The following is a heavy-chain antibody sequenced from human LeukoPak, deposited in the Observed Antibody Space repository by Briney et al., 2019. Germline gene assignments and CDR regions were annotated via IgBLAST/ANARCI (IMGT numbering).Heavy chain of an antibody. Sequence: GGSLRLSCAASGFTFSTYAMHWVRQAPGKGLEWVAVISYDGSNKYYADSVKGRFTISRDNAKNSLYLQMNSLRAEDTAVYYCARSGSPDYDFWSGYYRGVSLDYWGQGTLVTVSS. V-gene: IGHV3-30-3*01. J-gene: IGHJ4*02. CDR1: GFTFSTYA. D-gene: IGHD3-3*01. CDR3: ARSGSPDYDFWSGYYRGVSLDY. CDR2: ISYDGSNK.